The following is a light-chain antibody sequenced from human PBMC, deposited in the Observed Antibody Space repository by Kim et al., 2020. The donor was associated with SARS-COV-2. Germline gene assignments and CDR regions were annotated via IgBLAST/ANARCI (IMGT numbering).Light chain of an antibody. CDR3: QQYNDWPPFT. CDR2: GAS. CDR1: HSVSSN. J-gene: IGKJ2*01. V-gene: IGKV3-15*01. Sequence: VSPGERATLSCRASHSVSSNLAWYQQKPGQAPRLLIYGASTRATDIPARFSGSGSGTEFTLTISSLRSEDFAIYYCQQYNDWPPFTFGQGTKLEI.